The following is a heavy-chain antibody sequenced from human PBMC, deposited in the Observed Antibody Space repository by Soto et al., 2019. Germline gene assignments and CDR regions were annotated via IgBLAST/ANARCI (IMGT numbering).Heavy chain of an antibody. CDR2: ISAYNGNT. D-gene: IGHD5-18*01. J-gene: IGHJ4*02. Sequence: ASVKVSCKASGYTFTSYGISWVRQAPGQGLEWMGWISAYNGNTNYAQKLQGRVTMTTDTSTSTAYMELRSLRSDDTAVYYCARFVKRGYSYGAFDYRGQGTMVTVSS. CDR3: ARFVKRGYSYGAFDY. CDR1: GYTFTSYG. V-gene: IGHV1-18*01.